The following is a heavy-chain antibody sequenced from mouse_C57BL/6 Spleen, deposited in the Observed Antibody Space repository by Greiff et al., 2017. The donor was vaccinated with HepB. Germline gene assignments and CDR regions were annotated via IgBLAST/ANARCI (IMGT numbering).Heavy chain of an antibody. V-gene: IGHV14-1*01. CDR3: TIKGVYDYDGNYFDY. J-gene: IGHJ2*01. CDR2: IDPEDGDT. Sequence: EVQLQQSGAELVRPGASVKLSCTASGFNIKDYYMHWVKQRPEQGLEWIGRIDPEDGDTEYAPKFQGKATMTADTSSNTADLQLSSLTSEDTAVYYCTIKGVYDYDGNYFDYWGQGTTLTVSS. CDR1: GFNIKDYY. D-gene: IGHD2-4*01.